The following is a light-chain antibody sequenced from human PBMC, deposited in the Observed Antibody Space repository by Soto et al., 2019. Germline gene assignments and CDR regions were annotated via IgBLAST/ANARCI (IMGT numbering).Light chain of an antibody. Sequence: EIVLTQSPGTLSLSPGERATLSCRASQSISNSYLAWYQQKPGQAPRLLIYGASSRATGIPDRFSGSGSGTDFTLTISRLEPEDFAVYYCQHYDTSLTFGGGTKV. CDR1: QSISNSY. J-gene: IGKJ4*01. V-gene: IGKV3-20*01. CDR3: QHYDTSLT. CDR2: GAS.